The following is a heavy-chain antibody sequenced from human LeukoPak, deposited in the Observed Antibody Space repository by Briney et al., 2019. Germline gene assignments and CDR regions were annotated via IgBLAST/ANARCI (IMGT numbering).Heavy chain of an antibody. CDR1: GFTVSSNY. Sequence: GGSLRLSCAASGFTVSSNYMSWVRQAPGKGLEWVSVIYSGGNTYYADSVKGRFTISRDNSKNTLYLQMNSLRAEDTAVYYCAKFLVVAAAATGTAFDYWGQGTLVTVSS. CDR2: IYSGGNT. D-gene: IGHD2-15*01. CDR3: AKFLVVAAAATGTAFDY. V-gene: IGHV3-53*01. J-gene: IGHJ4*02.